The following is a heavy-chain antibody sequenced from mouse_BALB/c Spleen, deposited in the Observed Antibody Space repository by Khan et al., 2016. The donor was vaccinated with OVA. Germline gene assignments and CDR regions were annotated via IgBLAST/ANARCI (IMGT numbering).Heavy chain of an antibody. D-gene: IGHD2-1*01. CDR2: IYPGNSDT. Sequence: VQLQQSGTVLARPGASVKMSCKGSGYTFTNYWMHWVKQRPGQGLEWIGVIYPGNSDTNYNQKFKGKAKLTAVKSTSTAYMELNSLTNEDSAVYYWTRNGFGNYESWDYWGQGTTLTVSS. V-gene: IGHV1-5*01. J-gene: IGHJ2*01. CDR3: TRNGFGNYESWDY. CDR1: GYTFTNYW.